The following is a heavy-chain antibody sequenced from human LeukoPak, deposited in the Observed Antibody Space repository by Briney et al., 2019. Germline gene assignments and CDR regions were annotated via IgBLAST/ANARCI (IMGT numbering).Heavy chain of an antibody. CDR3: ARAYHSSWYLNWFDP. Sequence: PGGSLRLSCAAPGFTFSSYGMSWVRQPPGKGLEWIGSIYYSGSTYYNPSLKSRVTISLDTSKNQFSLKLSSVTAADTAIYYCARAYHSSWYLNWFDPWGQGTLVTVSS. CDR2: IYYSGST. J-gene: IGHJ5*02. V-gene: IGHV4-38-2*01. D-gene: IGHD6-13*01. CDR1: GFTFSSYG.